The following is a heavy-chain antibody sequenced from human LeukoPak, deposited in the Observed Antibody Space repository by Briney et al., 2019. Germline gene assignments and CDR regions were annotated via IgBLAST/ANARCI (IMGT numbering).Heavy chain of an antibody. CDR1: GFTFSSYA. CDR3: AKGGGLGTYYFDY. Sequence: PGGSLRLSCAASGFTFSSYAMSWVRQAPGKGLEWASAISGSGGSTYYADSVKGRFTISRDNSKNTLYLQMNSLRAEDTAVYYCAKGGGLGTYYFDYWGQGTLVTVSS. CDR2: ISGSGGST. J-gene: IGHJ4*02. D-gene: IGHD7-27*01. V-gene: IGHV3-23*01.